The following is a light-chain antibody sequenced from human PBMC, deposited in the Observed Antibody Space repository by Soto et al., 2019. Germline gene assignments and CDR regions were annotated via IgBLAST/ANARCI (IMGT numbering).Light chain of an antibody. Sequence: QSVLTKPASVSGSPGQSITISCTGTSSDVGSYNLVSWYQQHPGKAPKLMIYEDTKRPSGVSNRFSGSKSANTASLTMSGLQPADEADYFCCSYGGRSTYVFATGTKGTVL. CDR3: CSYGGRSTYV. CDR1: SSDVGSYNL. V-gene: IGLV2-23*01. CDR2: EDT. J-gene: IGLJ1*01.